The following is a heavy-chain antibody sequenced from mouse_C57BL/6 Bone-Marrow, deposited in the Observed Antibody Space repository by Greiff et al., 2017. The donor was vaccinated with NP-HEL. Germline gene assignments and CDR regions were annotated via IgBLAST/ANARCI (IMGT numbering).Heavy chain of an antibody. Sequence: DVKLQESGPGMVKPSQSLSLTCTVTGYSITSGYDWHWIRHFPGNKLEWMGYISYSGSTNYNPSLKSRISITHDTSKNHFFLKLNSVTTEDTATYYCARDPYYYGSFYWYFDVWGTGTTVTVSS. CDR2: ISYSGST. V-gene: IGHV3-1*01. D-gene: IGHD1-1*01. J-gene: IGHJ1*03. CDR3: ARDPYYYGSFYWYFDV. CDR1: GYSITSGYD.